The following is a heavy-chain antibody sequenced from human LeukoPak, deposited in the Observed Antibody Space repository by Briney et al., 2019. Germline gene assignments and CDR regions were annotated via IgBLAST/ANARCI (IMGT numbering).Heavy chain of an antibody. CDR3: ARQIASAGTAGFDF. CDR2: IYSTGST. D-gene: IGHD6-13*01. CDR1: GGSISSYY. Sequence: SETLSLTCTVSGGSISSYYWSWIRQPAGKGLEWIGRIYSTGSTNYNPSLKSRVTMSVDTSKNQSSLRLRSVTAADTAVYYCARQIASAGTAGFDFWGQGALVTVYS. V-gene: IGHV4-4*07. J-gene: IGHJ4*02.